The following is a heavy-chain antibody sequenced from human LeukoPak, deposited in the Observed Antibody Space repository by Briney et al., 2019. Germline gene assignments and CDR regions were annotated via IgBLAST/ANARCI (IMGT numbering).Heavy chain of an antibody. CDR1: GFTFSSYW. V-gene: IGHV3-74*01. D-gene: IGHD1-26*01. CDR3: AKYKGVGAIVEAEFDY. CDR2: INSDGSST. J-gene: IGHJ4*02. Sequence: PGGSLRLSCAASGFTFSSYWMHWVRQAPGKGLVWVSRINSDGSSTSYADSVKGRFTISRDNSKNTLYLQMNSLRAEDTAVYYCAKYKGVGAIVEAEFDYWGQGTLVTVSS.